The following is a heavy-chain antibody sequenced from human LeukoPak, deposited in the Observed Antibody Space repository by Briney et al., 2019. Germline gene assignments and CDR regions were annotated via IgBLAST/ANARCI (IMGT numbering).Heavy chain of an antibody. CDR3: ARSLRDYYYSYYMDV. CDR1: GYSISSGYY. CDR2: IHHSGST. J-gene: IGHJ6*03. V-gene: IGHV4-38-2*01. Sequence: PSESLSLTCAVSGYSISSGYYCGLLREPPGKGLEWIGSIHHSGSTYYNPYLKSRVTISVDTSKNQFSLKLSSVTAADTAVYYCARSLRDYYYSYYMDVWGKGTTVTVSS. D-gene: IGHD3-10*01.